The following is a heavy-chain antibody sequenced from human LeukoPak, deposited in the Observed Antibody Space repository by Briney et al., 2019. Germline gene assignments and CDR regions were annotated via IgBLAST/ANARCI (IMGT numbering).Heavy chain of an antibody. CDR3: ASGEITMKYAFDI. D-gene: IGHD3-22*01. Sequence: SETLSLTCAVYGESFSGYYWSWIRQPPGKGLEWIGEINHSGSTNYNPSLKSRVTISVDTSKNQFSLKLNSVTAADTAVYYCASGEITMKYAFDIWGQGTMVTVSS. CDR2: INHSGST. J-gene: IGHJ3*02. CDR1: GESFSGYY. V-gene: IGHV4-34*01.